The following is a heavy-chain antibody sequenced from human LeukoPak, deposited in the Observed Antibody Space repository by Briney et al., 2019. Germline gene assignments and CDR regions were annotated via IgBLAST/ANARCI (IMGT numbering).Heavy chain of an antibody. Sequence: PSETLSLICAVYGGSFSGYYWSWIRQPPGKGLEWIGEINHSGSTNYNPSLKSRVTISVDTSKNQFSLKLSSVTAADTAVYYCARRSSGWRNNWFDPWGQGTLVTVSS. V-gene: IGHV4-34*01. CDR2: INHSGST. J-gene: IGHJ5*02. CDR1: GGSFSGYY. D-gene: IGHD6-19*01. CDR3: ARRSSGWRNNWFDP.